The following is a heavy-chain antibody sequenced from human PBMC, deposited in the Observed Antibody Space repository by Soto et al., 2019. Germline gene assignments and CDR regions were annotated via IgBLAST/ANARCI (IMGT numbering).Heavy chain of an antibody. V-gene: IGHV3-30-3*01. J-gene: IGHJ4*02. CDR2: ISNDGSNK. CDR1: GFTFSTYG. D-gene: IGHD7-27*01. Sequence: QVQLVESGGGVVQPGRSLRLSCAASGFTFSTYGLHWVRQAPGKGLEWVAVISNDGSNKYYADSVKGRFTISRDNSKNTLYLQMSSLRTEDTAVYYCAREQSNSGSELGTWGQGTLVTVSS. CDR3: AREQSNSGSELGT.